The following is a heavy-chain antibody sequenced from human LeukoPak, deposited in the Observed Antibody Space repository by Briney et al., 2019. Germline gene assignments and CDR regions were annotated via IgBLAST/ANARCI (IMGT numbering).Heavy chain of an antibody. CDR2: ISAYNGNT. J-gene: IGHJ4*02. Sequence: APVKVSCKASGYTFTSYGISWVRQAPGRGLEWMGWISAYNGNTNYAQKLQGRVTMTTDTSTSTAYMELRSLRSDDTAVYYCARDALWFGAVRHFDYWGQGTLVTVSS. V-gene: IGHV1-18*01. CDR1: GYTFTSYG. D-gene: IGHD3-10*01. CDR3: ARDALWFGAVRHFDY.